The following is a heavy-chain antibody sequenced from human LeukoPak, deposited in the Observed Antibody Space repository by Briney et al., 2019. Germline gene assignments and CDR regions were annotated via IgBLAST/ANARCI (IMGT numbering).Heavy chain of an antibody. CDR3: ERRYFDY. V-gene: IGHV3-7*03. CDR1: GFTFSNYW. CDR2: IKQDGGEK. Sequence: PAGSLRLSCVASGFTFSNYWMQWVRQAPGKGLEWVANIKQDGGEKYYVDSVRGRFTISRDNAKDSLYLQMNSLRAEDTAVYYCERRYFDYWGQGTLVTVSS. J-gene: IGHJ4*02.